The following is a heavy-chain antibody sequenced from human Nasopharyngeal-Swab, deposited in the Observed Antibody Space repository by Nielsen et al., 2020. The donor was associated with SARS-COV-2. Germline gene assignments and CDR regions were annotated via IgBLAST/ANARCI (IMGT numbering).Heavy chain of an antibody. D-gene: IGHD6-13*01. V-gene: IGHV1-46*01. J-gene: IGHJ6*03. CDR3: ARDLLYSSSWTQYYYYMDV. CDR2: INPSGGST. CDR1: GYTFTSYY. Sequence: SVTVSCKASGYTFTSYYMHWVRQAPGQGLEWMGIINPSGGSTSYAQKFQGRVTMTRDTSTSTVYMELSSLRSEDTAVYYCARDLLYSSSWTQYYYYMDVWGKGTTVTVSS.